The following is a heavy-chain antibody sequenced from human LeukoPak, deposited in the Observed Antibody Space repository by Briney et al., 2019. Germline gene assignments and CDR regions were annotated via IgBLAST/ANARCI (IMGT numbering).Heavy chain of an antibody. CDR3: TRAPHPRCSSSGCYLDY. J-gene: IGHJ4*02. Sequence: GRPLRLSCSTAGFTVEDVAMSWVGQAPGTGREWVGYIQANAYGGATKYAASVNGRFSISRDDSQSIANLQMNDLKTEDTAVYYCTRAPHPRCSSSGCYLDYWGQGTLVTVSS. V-gene: IGHV3-49*04. CDR1: GFTVEDVA. CDR2: IQANAYGGAT. D-gene: IGHD2-2*01.